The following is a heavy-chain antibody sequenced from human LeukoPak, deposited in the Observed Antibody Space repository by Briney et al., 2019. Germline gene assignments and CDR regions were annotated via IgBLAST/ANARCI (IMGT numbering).Heavy chain of an antibody. CDR3: ARLTALAGHRGAFDI. J-gene: IGHJ3*02. D-gene: IGHD6-19*01. V-gene: IGHV4-39*01. Sequence: SETLSLTCTVSGGSISDYYWDWIRQPPGKGLEWIATIYYNGNTFYNPSLKSRVAISIDMSKSQFSLHLSSVTAADTAIYYCARLTALAGHRGAFDIWGPGTMVTVSS. CDR1: GGSISDYY. CDR2: IYYNGNT.